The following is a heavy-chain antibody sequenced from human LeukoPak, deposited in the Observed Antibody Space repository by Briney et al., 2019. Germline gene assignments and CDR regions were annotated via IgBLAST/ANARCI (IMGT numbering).Heavy chain of an antibody. CDR3: ASTSVY. J-gene: IGHJ4*02. D-gene: IGHD3-10*01. CDR1: GFTFSSYA. V-gene: IGHV3-30-3*01. Sequence: GGSLRLSCVASGFTFSSYAMHWVRQAPGKGLEWVAFISYGGSTKYYTDSVEGRFTISRDDSKNTLYLQMNSLRAEDTAVYYCASTSVYWGQGTLVTVSS. CDR2: ISYGGSTK.